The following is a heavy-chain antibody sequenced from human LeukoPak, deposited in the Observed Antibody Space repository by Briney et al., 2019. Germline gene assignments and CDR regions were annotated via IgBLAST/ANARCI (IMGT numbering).Heavy chain of an antibody. CDR1: GFSLSTSGVS. CDR2: IYWDDDK. V-gene: IGHV2-5*02. CDR3: ARTKRVWFGEAFDY. Sequence: ESGPTLVNPTQTLTLTCTFSGFSLSTSGVSVGWIRQPPGKALEWLALIYWDDDKRYSPSLKSRLTITKDTSKNQVVLTMTNMDPVDTATYYCARTKRVWFGEAFDYWGQGTLVTVSS. D-gene: IGHD3-10*01. J-gene: IGHJ4*02.